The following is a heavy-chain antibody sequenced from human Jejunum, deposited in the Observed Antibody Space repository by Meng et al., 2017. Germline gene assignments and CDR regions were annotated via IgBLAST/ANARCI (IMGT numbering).Heavy chain of an antibody. J-gene: IGHJ4*02. CDR3: ARDHGSGSDYRVFDY. V-gene: IGHV3-53*01. CDR1: GFTVSRNY. D-gene: IGHD3-10*01. Sequence: GESLKISCADSGFTVSRNYMGWVRQAPGKGLEWVSGINSGSDTFHADSVKGRFTVSRDNSKNTAYLQMNSLRAEDTAVYFCARDHGSGSDYRVFDYWGQGKLV. CDR2: INSGSDT.